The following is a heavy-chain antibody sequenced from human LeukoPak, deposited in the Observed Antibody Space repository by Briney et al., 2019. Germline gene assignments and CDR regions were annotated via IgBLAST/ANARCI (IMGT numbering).Heavy chain of an antibody. CDR1: GFTFDEYA. D-gene: IGHD6-19*01. J-gene: IGHJ6*02. V-gene: IGHV3-43*02. CDR2: ISGDGGST. CDR3: ARERVTGTSYYYYYGMDV. Sequence: GGSLRLSCAASGFTFDEYAMHWVRQAPGKGLEWVSLISGDGGSTYYTDSVKGRFTISRDNSKNTLYLQMNSLRAEDTAVYYCARERVTGTSYYYYYGMDVWGQGTTVTVSS.